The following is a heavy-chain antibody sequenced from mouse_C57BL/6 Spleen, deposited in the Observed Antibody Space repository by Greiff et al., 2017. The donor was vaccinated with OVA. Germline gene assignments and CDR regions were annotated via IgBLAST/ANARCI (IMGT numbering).Heavy chain of an antibody. CDR1: GYTFTSYW. CDR3: ASYGNYVWFAY. Sequence: QLQQPGAELVRPGSSVKLSCKASGYTFTSYWMHWVKQRPIQGLEWIGNIDPSDSETHYNQKFKDKATLTVDKSSSTAYMQLSSLTSEDSAVYYCASYGNYVWFAYWGQGTLVTVSA. V-gene: IGHV1-52*01. CDR2: IDPSDSET. D-gene: IGHD2-1*01. J-gene: IGHJ3*01.